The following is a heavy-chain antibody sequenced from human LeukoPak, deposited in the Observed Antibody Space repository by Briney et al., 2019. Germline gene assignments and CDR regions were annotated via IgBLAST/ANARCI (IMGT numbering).Heavy chain of an antibody. V-gene: IGHV1-46*01. D-gene: IGHD2-2*01. CDR1: GYTFTSYY. J-gene: IGHJ4*02. CDR2: INPSGGST. Sequence: GASVKVSCKASGYTFTSYYMHWMRQAPGQGLEWMGIINPSGGSTSYAQKFQGRVTMTRDTYTSTVFMELSSLRSEDMAVYYCARGGAIVVVPAASNKPDYWGQGTLVTVSS. CDR3: ARGGAIVVVPAASNKPDY.